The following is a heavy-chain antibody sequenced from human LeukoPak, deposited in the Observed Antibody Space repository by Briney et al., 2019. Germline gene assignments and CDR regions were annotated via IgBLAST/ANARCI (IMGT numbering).Heavy chain of an antibody. J-gene: IGHJ4*02. Sequence: SETLSLTCTVSGGSTSSHYYWIWIRQPPGKGLEWIGSIYYSGSTYYNPSLKSRVTISVDTSKNQFSLKLSSLTAAETAVYYCARQYGSGSAYTPVVDLWGQGTLVTVSS. CDR3: ARQYGSGSAYTPVVDL. CDR2: IYYSGST. CDR1: GGSTSSHYY. D-gene: IGHD3-10*01. V-gene: IGHV4-39*01.